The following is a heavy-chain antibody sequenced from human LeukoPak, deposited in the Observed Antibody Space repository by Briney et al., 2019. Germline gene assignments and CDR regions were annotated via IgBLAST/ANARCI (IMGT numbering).Heavy chain of an antibody. CDR2: IYYDGNS. CDR3: ATPSNYVYYYYGVDV. V-gene: IGHV4-39*01. D-gene: IGHD4-11*01. CDR1: GGSISSSRYY. J-gene: IGHJ6*02. Sequence: SETLSLTCTVSGGSISSSRYYWGWIRQPPGKGLEWIGGIYYDGNSYYNPSLKSRVTILVDTSKSQSSLKLTSVTAADTAVYYCATPSNYVYYYYGVDVWGQGTTVTVSS.